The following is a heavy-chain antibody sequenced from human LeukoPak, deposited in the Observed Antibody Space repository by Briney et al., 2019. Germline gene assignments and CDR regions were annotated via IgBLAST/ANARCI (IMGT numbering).Heavy chain of an antibody. Sequence: GGSLRLSCAASGFTFSSYWMSWVRQAPGKGLEWVANIKQDGSEKYYVDSVKGRFTISRDNAKNSLYLQMNSLRAEDTAVYYCARDRRTWIQLWSTHYYYMDVWGKGTTVTISS. CDR2: IKQDGSEK. D-gene: IGHD5-18*01. J-gene: IGHJ6*03. CDR1: GFTFSSYW. CDR3: ARDRRTWIQLWSTHYYYMDV. V-gene: IGHV3-7*01.